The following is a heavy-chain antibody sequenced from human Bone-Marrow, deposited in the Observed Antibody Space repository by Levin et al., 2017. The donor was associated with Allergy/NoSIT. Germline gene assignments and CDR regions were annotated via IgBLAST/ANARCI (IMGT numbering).Heavy chain of an antibody. V-gene: IGHV3-30*18. CDR2: ISYGGSEK. CDR3: AKGGSGSYYYYGVDV. D-gene: IGHD1-26*01. CDR1: GFTFNNYG. J-gene: IGHJ6*02. Sequence: GESLKISCAASGFTFNNYGMHWVCQAPGKGLEWVAVISYGGSEKYYGDSVKGRFTISRDNSENTVFLQMISLRSEDTAVYYCAKGGSGSYYYYGVDVWGQGTTVTVSS.